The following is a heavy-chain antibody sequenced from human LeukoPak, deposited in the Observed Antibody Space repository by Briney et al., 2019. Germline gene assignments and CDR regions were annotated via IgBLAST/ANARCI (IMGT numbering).Heavy chain of an antibody. CDR3: AKVEYSSNIPQH. J-gene: IGHJ1*01. CDR1: GFTFSSYG. V-gene: IGHV3-30*02. Sequence: TGGSLRLSCAASGFTFSSYGMHWVRQAPGKGLEWVAFIRYDGSNKYYADSVKGRFTISRDNSKNTQYLQMNSLRAEDTAVYYCAKVEYSSNIPQHWGQGTLVTVSS. D-gene: IGHD6-6*01. CDR2: IRYDGSNK.